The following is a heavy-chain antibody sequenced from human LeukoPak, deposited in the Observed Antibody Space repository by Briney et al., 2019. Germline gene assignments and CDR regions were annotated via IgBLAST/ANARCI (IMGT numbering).Heavy chain of an antibody. CDR1: GYTLTELS. V-gene: IGHV1-24*01. CDR3: ATLGSGWYYFDY. J-gene: IGHJ4*02. D-gene: IGHD6-19*01. CDR2: FDPEDGET. Sequence: ASVNVSCKVSGYTLTELSMHWVRQAPGKGLEWMGGFDPEDGETIYAQKFQGRVTMTEGTSTDTAYMELSSLRSEDTAVYYCATLGSGWYYFDYWGQGTLVTVSS.